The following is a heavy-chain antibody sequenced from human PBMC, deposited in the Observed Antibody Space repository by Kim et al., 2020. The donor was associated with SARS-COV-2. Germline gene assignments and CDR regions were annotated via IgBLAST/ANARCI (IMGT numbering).Heavy chain of an antibody. CDR2: ISYDGSNK. D-gene: IGHD3-3*01. J-gene: IGHJ6*02. CDR3: AKDLSFWSGLAETYYYYGMDV. V-gene: IGHV3-30*18. CDR1: GFTFSSYG. Sequence: GGSLRLSCAASGFTFSSYGMHWVRQAPGKGLEWVAVISYDGSNKYYADSVKGRFTISRDNSKNTLYLQMNSLRAEDTAVYYCAKDLSFWSGLAETYYYYGMDVWGQGTTVTVSS.